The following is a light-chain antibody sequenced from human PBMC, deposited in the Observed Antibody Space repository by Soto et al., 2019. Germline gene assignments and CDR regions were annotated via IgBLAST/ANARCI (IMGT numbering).Light chain of an antibody. CDR1: RGISSW. V-gene: IGKV1D-12*01. CDR3: QQANSFPPEGLT. J-gene: IGKJ4*01. Sequence: DIQMTQSPSSVSASVGDRVTITCRASRGISSWLAWYQQKPGKAPKLLIYAASSLQSGVPSRFSGSGSGTDFTLTISSLQPEDFATYYCQQANSFPPEGLTFGGGTKVEIK. CDR2: AAS.